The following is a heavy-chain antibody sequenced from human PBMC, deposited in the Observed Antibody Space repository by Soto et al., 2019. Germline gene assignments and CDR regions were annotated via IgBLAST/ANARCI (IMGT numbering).Heavy chain of an antibody. CDR3: ACDYGSGSYRFDD. CDR2: IYHDGKT. CDR1: GVSIIRGDYS. Sequence: PSETLSLTCAVSGVSIIRGDYSWSWTRQPPGRGLEWIGYIYHDGKTLYNPSLKSRVSISLDRSKNQFSLKLTSATAADTAVYYCACDYGSGSYRFDDWGPGTLVTVSS. J-gene: IGHJ4*02. D-gene: IGHD3-10*01. V-gene: IGHV4-30-2*01.